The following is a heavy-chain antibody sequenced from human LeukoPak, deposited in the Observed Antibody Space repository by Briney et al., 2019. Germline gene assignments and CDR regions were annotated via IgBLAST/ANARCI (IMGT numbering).Heavy chain of an antibody. V-gene: IGHV3-7*01. CDR3: ARDWPTPRARIDY. J-gene: IGHJ4*02. D-gene: IGHD2-15*01. CDR2: IKEDGSEK. Sequence: GGSLRLSCAASGFTFSIYWMTWVRQAPGKRQERVANIKEDGSEKYYVDSVKGRYTISRDNAKKSLYLQMNSLRAEDTAVYYCARDWPTPRARIDYWGQGTLVTVSS. CDR1: GFTFSIYW.